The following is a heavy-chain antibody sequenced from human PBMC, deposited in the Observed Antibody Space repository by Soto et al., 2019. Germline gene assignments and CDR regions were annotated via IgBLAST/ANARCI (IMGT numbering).Heavy chain of an antibody. CDR3: ARELEPGIAAAGSAYYYYYYMDV. CDR1: GGSFRGYY. V-gene: IGHV4-34*01. Sequence: PSETLSLTCAVYGGSFRGYYWSWIRQPPGKGLEWIGEINHSGSTNYNPSLKSRVTISVDTSKNQFSLKLSSVTAADTAVYYCARELEPGIAAAGSAYYYYYYMDVWGKGTTVTVS. CDR2: INHSGST. J-gene: IGHJ6*03. D-gene: IGHD6-13*01.